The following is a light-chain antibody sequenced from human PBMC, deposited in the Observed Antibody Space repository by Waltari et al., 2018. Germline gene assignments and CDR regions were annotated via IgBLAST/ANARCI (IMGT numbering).Light chain of an antibody. V-gene: IGKV4-1*01. CDR3: QQNNSRRT. CDR1: QSLLYYSNNKNY. J-gene: IGKJ1*01. CDR2: WAC. Sequence: DIVMTQSPDSLAVSLGERATINCKSSQSLLYYSNNKNYLAWYQQKPKQPPKLLIYWACIRHCVVPNRFSSSWSATDITITSSSLQEEDAADYYYQQNNSRRTFGQGTKVEIK.